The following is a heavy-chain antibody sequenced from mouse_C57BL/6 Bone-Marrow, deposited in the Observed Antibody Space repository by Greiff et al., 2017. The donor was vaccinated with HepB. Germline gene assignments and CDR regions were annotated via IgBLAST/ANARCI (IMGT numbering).Heavy chain of an antibody. V-gene: IGHV1-54*01. Sequence: QVQLQQSGAELVRPGTSVKVSCKASGYAFTNYLLEWVKQRPGQGLGWIGVINPGSGGTNYNEKFKGKATLTADTSSSTAYMQLSSLTSEDSAVYFCARLGTVVADWYFDVWGTGTTVTVSS. D-gene: IGHD1-1*01. CDR3: ARLGTVVADWYFDV. CDR2: INPGSGGT. J-gene: IGHJ1*03. CDR1: GYAFTNYL.